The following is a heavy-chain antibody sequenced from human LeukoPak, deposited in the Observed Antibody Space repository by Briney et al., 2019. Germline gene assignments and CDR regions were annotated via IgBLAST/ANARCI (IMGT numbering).Heavy chain of an antibody. CDR3: ARGGIAAAGTIDY. CDR2: INHSGST. D-gene: IGHD6-13*01. Sequence: PSETLSLTCAVYGGSFSGYYWSWIRQPPGKGLEWIGEINHSGSTNYNPSLKSRVTISVDTSKNQFSLKLSSVTAADTAEYYCARGGIAAAGTIDYWGQGTLVTVSS. J-gene: IGHJ4*02. V-gene: IGHV4-34*01. CDR1: GGSFSGYY.